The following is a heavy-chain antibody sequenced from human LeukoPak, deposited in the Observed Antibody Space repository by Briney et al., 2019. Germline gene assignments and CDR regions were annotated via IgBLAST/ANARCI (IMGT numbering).Heavy chain of an antibody. CDR1: GGSFSGYY. D-gene: IGHD5-12*01. CDR2: INHSGST. V-gene: IGHV4-34*01. Sequence: SETLSLTCAVYGGSFSGYYWSWISQPPGKGLEWIGEINHSGSTNYNPSLKTRVTISVDTSKNQFSLKLSSVTAADTAVYYCARERKGKWVRQIDYWGQGTLVTVSS. J-gene: IGHJ4*02. CDR3: ARERKGKWVRQIDY.